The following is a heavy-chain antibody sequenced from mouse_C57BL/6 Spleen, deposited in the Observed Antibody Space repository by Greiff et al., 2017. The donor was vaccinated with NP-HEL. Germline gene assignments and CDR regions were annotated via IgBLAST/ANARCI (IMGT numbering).Heavy chain of an antibody. CDR3: ARKDSSVGTPFAY. CDR1: GFTFSSYA. J-gene: IGHJ3*01. Sequence: EVKLVESGGGLVKPGGSLKLSCAASGFTFSSYAMSWVRQTPEQRLEWVATISDGGSYTYYPDNVKGRFTISRDNAKNNLYLQMSHLKSEDTAMYYCARKDSSVGTPFAYWGQGTLVTVSA. CDR2: ISDGGSYT. V-gene: IGHV5-4*03. D-gene: IGHD3-2*02.